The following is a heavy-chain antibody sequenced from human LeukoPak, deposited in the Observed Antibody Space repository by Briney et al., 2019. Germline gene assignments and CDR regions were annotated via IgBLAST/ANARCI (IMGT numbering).Heavy chain of an antibody. Sequence: SETLSLSCTVSGGSISSGDYYWSWIRQPPGKGLEWIVYIYYSGSTYYNPSLKSRVTISVDTSKNQFSLKLSSVTAADTAVYYGASRASGSYQGAFDRWGAFDIWGQGTMVTVSS. CDR1: GGSISSGDYY. CDR3: ASRASGSYQGAFDRWGAFDI. CDR2: IYYSGST. D-gene: IGHD1-26*01. J-gene: IGHJ3*02. V-gene: IGHV4-30-4*08.